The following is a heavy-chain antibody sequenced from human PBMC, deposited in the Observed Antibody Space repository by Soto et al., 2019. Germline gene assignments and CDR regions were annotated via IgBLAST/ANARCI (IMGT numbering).Heavy chain of an antibody. J-gene: IGHJ4*02. CDR3: ATDGGVGYGSSWGAF. Sequence: QVQLVESGGGVVQPGRSLRLSCVASGVSFSTYGMHWVRQAPGKGLEWVASIWHDGIYKFHADAVKGRFAISRDNSMNSLYLQMNSLAVEDTATYYCATDGGVGYGSSWGAFWGQGTLVTVSS. CDR1: GVSFSTYG. D-gene: IGHD6-13*01. CDR2: IWHDGIYK. V-gene: IGHV3-33*01.